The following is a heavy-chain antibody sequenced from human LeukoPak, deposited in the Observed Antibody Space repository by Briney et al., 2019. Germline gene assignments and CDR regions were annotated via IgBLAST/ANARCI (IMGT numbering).Heavy chain of an antibody. Sequence: GGSLRLSCAASGFTFSSYSMNWVRQAPGKGLEWVSSISSSSSYIYYADSVKGRFTISRDNAKNSLYLQMNSLRAEDTAVYYFTREPYGTGSVGYYYYYMDVWGKGTTVTVSS. CDR1: GFTFSSYS. CDR2: ISSSSSYI. CDR3: TREPYGTGSVGYYYYYMDV. D-gene: IGHD3-10*01. V-gene: IGHV3-21*01. J-gene: IGHJ6*03.